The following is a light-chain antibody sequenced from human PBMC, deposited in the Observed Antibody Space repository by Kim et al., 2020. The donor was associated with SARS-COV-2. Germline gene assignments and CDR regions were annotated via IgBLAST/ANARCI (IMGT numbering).Light chain of an antibody. CDR1: SSNIGAGYD. CDR3: QSYDTNLNSWV. CDR2: NN. Sequence: QSVLTQPPSLSGAPGQRVRISCTGSSSNIGAGYDVYWYQQLPGKAPKLLMYNNKRPSGVPDRFSASKSGTSPSLAITGLQAEDEADYYCQSYDTNLNSWVFGGGTQLTVL. J-gene: IGLJ3*02. V-gene: IGLV1-40*01.